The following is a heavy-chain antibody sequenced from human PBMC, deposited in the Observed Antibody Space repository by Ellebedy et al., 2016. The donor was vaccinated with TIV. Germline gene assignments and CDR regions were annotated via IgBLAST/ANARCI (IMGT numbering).Heavy chain of an antibody. CDR1: GFTFSSYT. D-gene: IGHD3-9*01. J-gene: IGHJ4*02. CDR3: ARDPTGYTYYFDY. Sequence: PGGSLRLSCAASGFTFSSYTIHWIRQAPGKGLEWVAFIASDGKNKFYADSVKGRFIISRDNSENMVYLQMNSLRPEDTAVYYCARDPTGYTYYFDYWGQGTLVTVSS. CDR2: IASDGKNK. V-gene: IGHV3-30*04.